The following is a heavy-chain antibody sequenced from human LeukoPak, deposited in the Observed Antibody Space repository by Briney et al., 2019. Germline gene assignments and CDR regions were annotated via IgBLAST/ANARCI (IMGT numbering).Heavy chain of an antibody. J-gene: IGHJ3*02. CDR1: GFTFSSYA. CDR3: AKDQKQWLVYDAFDI. D-gene: IGHD6-19*01. Sequence: GGSLRLSCAASGFTFSSYAMSWVRQAPGKGLEWVSGISGSGGSTYYADSVKGRFTISRDNSKNTLYLQMNSLRAEDTAVYYCAKDQKQWLVYDAFDIWGQGTMVTVSS. CDR2: ISGSGGST. V-gene: IGHV3-23*01.